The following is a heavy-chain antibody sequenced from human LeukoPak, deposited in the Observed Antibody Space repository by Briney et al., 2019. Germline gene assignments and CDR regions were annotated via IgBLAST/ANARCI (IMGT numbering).Heavy chain of an antibody. V-gene: IGHV3-74*01. J-gene: IGHJ4*02. CDR3: ARDQLYCSGGICYIDY. Sequence: GGSLRLSCAASGFTFSSYWMHWVRQAPGKGLVWVSRINSDGRSTSSADSVKGRFTISRDNAKNTLYLQMNSLRTEDTAVYYCARDQLYCSGGICYIDYWGQGTLVTVSS. CDR2: INSDGRST. D-gene: IGHD2-15*01. CDR1: GFTFSSYW.